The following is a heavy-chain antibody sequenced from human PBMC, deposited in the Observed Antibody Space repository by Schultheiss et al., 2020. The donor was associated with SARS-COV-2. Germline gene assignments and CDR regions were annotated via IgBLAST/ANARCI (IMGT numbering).Heavy chain of an antibody. J-gene: IGHJ5*02. D-gene: IGHD2-8*01. CDR1: GYTFTSYD. CDR3: ARGEWWFDP. CDR2: INPNSGGT. V-gene: IGHV1-2*02. Sequence: ASVKVSCKASGYTFTSYDINWVRQAPGQGLEWMGWINPNSGGTNYAQKFQGRVTMTRDTSTSTAYMELSSLRSEDTAVYYCARGEWWFDPWGQGTLVTVSS.